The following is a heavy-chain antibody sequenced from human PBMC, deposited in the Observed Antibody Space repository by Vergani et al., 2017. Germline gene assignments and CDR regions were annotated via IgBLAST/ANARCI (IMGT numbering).Heavy chain of an antibody. V-gene: IGHV3-7*03. J-gene: IGHJ6*02. Sequence: EVQLVESGGGLVQPGGSLRLSCAASGFTFSSYWMSWVLQAPGKGLEWVANIKQDGSEKYSVDSVKGRFTLSRDNAKNSLYLQMNSLRAEDTAVYYCARDSRRPYDILTGYYLHYYYYGMDVWGQGTTVTVSS. D-gene: IGHD3-9*01. CDR1: GFTFSSYW. CDR3: ARDSRRPYDILTGYYLHYYYYGMDV. CDR2: IKQDGSEK.